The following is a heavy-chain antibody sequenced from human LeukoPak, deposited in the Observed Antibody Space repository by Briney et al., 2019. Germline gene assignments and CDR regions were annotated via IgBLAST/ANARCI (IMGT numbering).Heavy chain of an antibody. CDR1: GYSFTSYW. D-gene: IGHD3-10*01. Sequence: NHGESLKISCKDSGYSFTSYWSGWVRPMPGKRLEWMGIIYPGDSDTRYSPSFQGKVTVSTSKSLCTAYLQCGSLEDSDTSNYYCARRKLLFAGGFDPWGQGTLVTVSS. V-gene: IGHV5-51*01. J-gene: IGHJ5*02. CDR2: IYPGDSDT. CDR3: ARRKLLFAGGFDP.